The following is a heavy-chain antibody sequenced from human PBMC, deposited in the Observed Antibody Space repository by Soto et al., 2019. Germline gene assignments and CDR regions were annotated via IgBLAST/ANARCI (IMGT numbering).Heavy chain of an antibody. V-gene: IGHV4-34*01. CDR3: ARSYCTTTSCYLFFDY. Sequence: QVQLQQRGAGLLKPSETLSLTCAVYGGSFSGSLSGYYWSWIRQPPGKGLEWIGEINQSGSTRYNPSLKSRVTISVDTSKNHFSLSLSSVTAADTAVYFCARSYCTTTSCYLFFDYWGQGTLVTVSS. J-gene: IGHJ4*02. CDR2: INQSGST. D-gene: IGHD2-2*01. CDR1: GGSFSGSLSGYY.